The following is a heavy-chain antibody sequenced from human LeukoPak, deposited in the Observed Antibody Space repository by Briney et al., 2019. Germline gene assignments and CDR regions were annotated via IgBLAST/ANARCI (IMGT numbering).Heavy chain of an antibody. CDR2: VRRKVNSYST. V-gene: IGHV3-72*01. Sequence: PGGTLGLSCAASGFIFSDHYMDWVRQAPGKGLEWVGRVRRKVNSYSTQYAASVKDRFTVSRDDSKNSLYLQMNGLRAEDTAVYYCVRASSQYSFDFWGQGTLVTVSS. CDR3: VRASSQYSFDF. J-gene: IGHJ4*02. CDR1: GFIFSDHY.